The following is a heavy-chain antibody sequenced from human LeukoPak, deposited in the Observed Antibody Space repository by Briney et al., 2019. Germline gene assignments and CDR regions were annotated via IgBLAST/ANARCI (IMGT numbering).Heavy chain of an antibody. D-gene: IGHD1-26*01. CDR2: IYYSGST. CDR1: GGSISSYY. J-gene: IGHJ4*02. V-gene: IGHV4-59*08. Sequence: SETLSLTCTVSGGSISSYYWSWLRQPPGKGLEWIGYIYYSGSTNYNPSLKSRVTISVDTSKNQFSLKLSSVTAADTAVYYCARHMWDMAFDYWGQGTLVTVSS. CDR3: ARHMWDMAFDY.